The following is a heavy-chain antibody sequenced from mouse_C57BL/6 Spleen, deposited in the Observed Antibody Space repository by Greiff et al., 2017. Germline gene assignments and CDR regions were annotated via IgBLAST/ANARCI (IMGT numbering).Heavy chain of an antibody. CDR3: ARDGEKANWGFAY. CDR1: GYAFSSYW. J-gene: IGHJ3*01. D-gene: IGHD4-1*01. CDR2: IYPGDGDT. V-gene: IGHV1-80*01. Sequence: VQLQQSGAELVKPGASVKISCKASGYAFSSYWMNWVKQRPGKGLEWIGQIYPGDGDTNYNGKFKGKATLTADKSSSTAYMQRSSLTSEDSAVYFCARDGEKANWGFAYWGQGTLVTVSA.